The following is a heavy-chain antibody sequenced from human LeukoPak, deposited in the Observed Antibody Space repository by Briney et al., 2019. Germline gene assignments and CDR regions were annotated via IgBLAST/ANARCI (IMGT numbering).Heavy chain of an antibody. D-gene: IGHD1-26*01. CDR1: GFIFSTYG. J-gene: IGHJ4*02. CDR2: VWAGGNNE. Sequence: GGSLRLSCAASGFIFSTYGMHWVRQAPGKWLEWVAFVWAGGNNEYYSDSVKGRFTISRDNSKNTLYLEMNSLRAEDTAVYYCAKDGQVGAIGYFDYRGQGTLVTVSS. CDR3: AKDGQVGAIGYFDY. V-gene: IGHV3-30*02.